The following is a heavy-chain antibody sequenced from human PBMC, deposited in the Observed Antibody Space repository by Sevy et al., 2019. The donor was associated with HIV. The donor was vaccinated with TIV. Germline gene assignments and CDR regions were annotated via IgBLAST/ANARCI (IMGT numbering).Heavy chain of an antibody. CDR2: INHSGST. CDR3: AGSGLWGAFDI. V-gene: IGHV4-34*01. D-gene: IGHD3-16*01. Sequence: SETLSLTCAVYGGSFSGYYWSWVRQPPGKELEWIGEINHSGSTNYNPSLKSRVIISVDKSKNQFSLRLSSVTAADTAVYYWAGSGLWGAFDIWGQGTMVTVSS. J-gene: IGHJ3*02. CDR1: GGSFSGYY.